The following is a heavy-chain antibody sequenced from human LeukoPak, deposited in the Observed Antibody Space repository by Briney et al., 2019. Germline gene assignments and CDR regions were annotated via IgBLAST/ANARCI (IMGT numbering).Heavy chain of an antibody. Sequence: GGSPRLSCAASGFTFSSYGMHWVRQAPGKGLEWVAVIWYDGSNKYYADSVKGRFTISRDNSKNTLYLQMNSLRAEDTAVYYCARDLRAARPSYYYYYYMDVWGKGTTVTVSS. D-gene: IGHD6-6*01. CDR2: IWYDGSNK. CDR3: ARDLRAARPSYYYYYYMDV. J-gene: IGHJ6*03. V-gene: IGHV3-33*01. CDR1: GFTFSSYG.